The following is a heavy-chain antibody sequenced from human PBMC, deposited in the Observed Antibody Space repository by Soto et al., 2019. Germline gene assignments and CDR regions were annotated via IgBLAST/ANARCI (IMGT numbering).Heavy chain of an antibody. Sequence: VQLVQSGAEVKKPGESLKISCKGSGYSFTTYWIGWVRQMPGKGLEWMALMYPGDSDTRYRPSFQGQITISADKSLSTAYLYWSSLKASDTAMYYCASPLHSGSGNPAAFDIWGQGTMVTVSS. CDR2: MYPGDSDT. CDR3: ASPLHSGSGNPAAFDI. D-gene: IGHD3-10*01. J-gene: IGHJ3*02. V-gene: IGHV5-51*01. CDR1: GYSFTTYW.